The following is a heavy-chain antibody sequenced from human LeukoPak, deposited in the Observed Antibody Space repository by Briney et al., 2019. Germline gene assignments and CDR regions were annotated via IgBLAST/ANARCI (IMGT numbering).Heavy chain of an antibody. CDR2: MNPNSGNT. Sequence: ASVKVSCKASGYTFTSYDINWVRQATGQGLEWMGWMNPNSGNTGYAQKFQGRVTMTRNTSISTAYMELSSLRSEDTAVYYCARGQPLAGAFDIWGQGTMVTVSS. CDR3: ARGQPLAGAFDI. CDR1: GYTFTSYD. V-gene: IGHV1-8*01. J-gene: IGHJ3*02. D-gene: IGHD6-13*01.